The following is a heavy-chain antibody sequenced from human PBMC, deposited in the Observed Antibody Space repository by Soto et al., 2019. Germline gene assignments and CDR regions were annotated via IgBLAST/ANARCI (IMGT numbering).Heavy chain of an antibody. Sequence: SETLSLTCTVSGPSVNSNNAYWGWVLHPPGRRLELIGNVYYSGITYYNPAFERRVTISVDTSKNQFSLRLTSVTAADTAVYYCARHFGYWVREIDFWGRGTLVT. D-gene: IGHD2-8*02. CDR3: ARHFGYWVREIDF. CDR2: VYYSGIT. V-gene: IGHV4-39*01. CDR1: GPSVNSNNAY. J-gene: IGHJ4*02.